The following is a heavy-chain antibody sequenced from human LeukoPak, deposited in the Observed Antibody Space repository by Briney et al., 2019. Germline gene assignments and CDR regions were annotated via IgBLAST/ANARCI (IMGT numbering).Heavy chain of an antibody. CDR1: GFTFSSYE. CDR2: ISSRGTTT. Sequence: GGSLRLSCAASGFTFSSYEMNWVRQAPGKGLEWVSYISSRGTTTYYADSVKGRFTISRDDAKNSLYLHMNSLRVEDTAVYYCAKGHTSSSYASNDYWGQGALVTVSS. V-gene: IGHV3-48*03. D-gene: IGHD6-6*01. CDR3: AKGHTSSSYASNDY. J-gene: IGHJ4*02.